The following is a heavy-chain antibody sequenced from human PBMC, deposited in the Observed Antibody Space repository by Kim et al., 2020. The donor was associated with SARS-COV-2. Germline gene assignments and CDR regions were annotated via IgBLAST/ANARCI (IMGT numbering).Heavy chain of an antibody. J-gene: IGHJ4*02. CDR1: GFTFSSYE. D-gene: IGHD2-21*02. Sequence: GGSLRLSCAASGFTFSSYEMNWVRQAPGKGLEWVSYITSSGSHMKYADSVKGRFTISRDNAKNSLYLQMNSLRAEDTAVYYCAREKSNCGGDCNDYWGQGTLVTVSS. V-gene: IGHV3-48*03. CDR3: AREKSNCGGDCNDY. CDR2: ITSSGSHM.